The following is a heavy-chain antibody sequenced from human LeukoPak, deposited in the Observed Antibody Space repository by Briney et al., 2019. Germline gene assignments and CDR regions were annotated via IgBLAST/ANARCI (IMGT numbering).Heavy chain of an antibody. CDR3: AKDSDLAYCSGGSCYGYYFES. J-gene: IGHJ4*02. CDR1: GVSVSSGYYF. V-gene: IGHV4-61*02. CDR2: IHTRGNT. D-gene: IGHD2-15*01. Sequence: SQTLSLTCTVSGVSVSSGYYFSSWIRQPAGQGLEWIGRIHTRGNTNYNSALKSRFTISIDTSKNQFSLEVSSVTAADTAVYYCAKDSDLAYCSGGSCYGYYFESWGQGTQVTVSS.